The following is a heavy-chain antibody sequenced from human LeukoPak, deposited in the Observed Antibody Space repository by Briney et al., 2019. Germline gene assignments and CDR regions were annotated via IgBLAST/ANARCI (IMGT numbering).Heavy chain of an antibody. Sequence: GGSQRLSCAASGFTFSSYSMNWVRQAPGKRLEWVSSISSSSYIYYADSVKGRFTISRDNAKNSLYLQMNSLRAEDTAVYYCARDIPFDYWGQGTLVTVSS. CDR3: ARDIPFDY. CDR2: ISSSSYI. CDR1: GFTFSSYS. V-gene: IGHV3-21*01. J-gene: IGHJ4*02. D-gene: IGHD2-21*01.